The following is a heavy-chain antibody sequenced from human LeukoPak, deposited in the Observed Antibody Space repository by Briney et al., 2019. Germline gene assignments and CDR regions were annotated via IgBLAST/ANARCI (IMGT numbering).Heavy chain of an antibody. Sequence: SETLSLTCAVYGESFSGYYWSWIRQPPGKGLEWIGEINHSVSTNYNPSLKSRVTISVDRSKNQFSLKLSSVTAADTAVYYCARDSVGYDQRGVTYWGQGTLVTVSS. CDR2: INHSVST. CDR1: GESFSGYY. CDR3: ARDSVGYDQRGVTY. V-gene: IGHV4-34*01. J-gene: IGHJ4*02. D-gene: IGHD5-12*01.